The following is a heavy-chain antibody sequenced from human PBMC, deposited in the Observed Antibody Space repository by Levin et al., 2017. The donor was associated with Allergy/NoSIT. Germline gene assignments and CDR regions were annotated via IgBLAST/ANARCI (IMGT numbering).Heavy chain of an antibody. J-gene: IGHJ5*02. CDR3: TTIFYDGSGGGCYRWFDP. D-gene: IGHD2-15*01. CDR1: GFTFSNAW. Sequence: AGGSLRLSCAVSGFTFSNAWMSWVRQAPGKGLEWVGRIKSKTDGGTTDYAAPVSGRFTISRDDSKNTLYLQMSSLKTDDTAVYYCTTIFYDGSGGGCYRWFDPWGQGTLVTVSS. V-gene: IGHV3-15*01. CDR2: IKSKTDGGTT.